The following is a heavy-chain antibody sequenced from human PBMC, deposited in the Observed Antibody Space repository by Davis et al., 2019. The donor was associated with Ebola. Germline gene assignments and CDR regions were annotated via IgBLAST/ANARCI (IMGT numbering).Heavy chain of an antibody. CDR2: IRSKAYGGTT. D-gene: IGHD1-26*01. CDR3: AKDRGIVGANYYFDY. CDR1: GFTFGDYA. J-gene: IGHJ4*02. V-gene: IGHV3-49*04. Sequence: GESLKISCTASGFTFGDYAMSWVRQPPGKGLEWVGFIRSKAYGGTTEYAASVKGRFTISRDDSKSIAYLQMNSLKTEDTAVYYCAKDRGIVGANYYFDYWGQGTLVTVSS.